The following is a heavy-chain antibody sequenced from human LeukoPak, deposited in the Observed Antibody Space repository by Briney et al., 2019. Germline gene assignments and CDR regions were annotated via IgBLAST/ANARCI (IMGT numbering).Heavy chain of an antibody. D-gene: IGHD3-22*01. CDR2: ISGSGGST. J-gene: IGHJ6*02. Sequence: GGSLRLSCAASGFTFSSYAMSWVRQAPGKGLEWGSAISGSGGSTYYADSVKGRFTISRDNSKNTLSLQMDSLRAEDAAVYYCATDPVSAMIVVVISYGMAVWGQGTTVTVSS. CDR3: ATDPVSAMIVVVISYGMAV. CDR1: GFTFSSYA. V-gene: IGHV3-23*01.